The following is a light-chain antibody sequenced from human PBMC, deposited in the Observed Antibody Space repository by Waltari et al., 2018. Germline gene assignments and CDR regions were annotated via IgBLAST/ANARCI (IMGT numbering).Light chain of an antibody. J-gene: IGKJ3*01. CDR1: QSIGSW. CDR2: EAT. CDR3: QRYNSYPIP. V-gene: IGKV1-5*03. Sequence: DIQMTQSASTLSASVGDRVTITCRASQSIGSWLAWYQQKPGKAPKRLIYEATSLDSGVPSRFSASGSGTEFTLTISSLQPDDFATYYCQRYNSYPIPFGPGTKVDI.